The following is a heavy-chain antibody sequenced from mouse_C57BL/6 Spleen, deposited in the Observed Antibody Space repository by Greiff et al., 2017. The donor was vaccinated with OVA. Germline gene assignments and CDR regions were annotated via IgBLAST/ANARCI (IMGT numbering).Heavy chain of an antibody. CDR2: IDPSDSYT. Sequence: QVQLQQPGAELVKPGASVKLSCKASGYTFTSYWMQWVKQRPGQGLEWIGEIDPSDSYTNYNQKFKGKATLTVDTSSSTAYMQLSSLTSEDSAVYYCARSGVVARYLYFDVWGTGTTVTVSS. CDR3: ARSGVVARYLYFDV. D-gene: IGHD1-1*01. J-gene: IGHJ1*03. V-gene: IGHV1-50*01. CDR1: GYTFTSYW.